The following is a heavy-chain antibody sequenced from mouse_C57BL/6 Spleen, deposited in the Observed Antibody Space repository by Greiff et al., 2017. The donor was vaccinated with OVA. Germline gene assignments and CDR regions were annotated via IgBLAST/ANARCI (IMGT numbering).Heavy chain of an antibody. D-gene: IGHD1-1*01. CDR1: GYTFTSYT. Sequence: QVQLQQSGAELARPGASVKMSCKASGYTFTSYTMHWVKQRPGQGLEWIGYINPSSGYTKYNQKFKDKATLTADKSSSTAYMQLSSLTSEDSAVYYCARYSYYGSPSAYAMDYWGQGTSVTVSS. CDR3: ARYSYYGSPSAYAMDY. V-gene: IGHV1-4*01. J-gene: IGHJ4*01. CDR2: INPSSGYT.